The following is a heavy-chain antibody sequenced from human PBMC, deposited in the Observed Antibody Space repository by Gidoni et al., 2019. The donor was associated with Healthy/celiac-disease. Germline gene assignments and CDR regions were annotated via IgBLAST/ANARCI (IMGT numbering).Heavy chain of an antibody. CDR2: SIPILGIA. Sequence: QVQLVQSGAEVKKPGSSVKVSCKASGGTFRSYTSSWVRQAPVPGLEWMGGSIPILGIANYAQEFQGRVTITADKSTSTAYMELSSLRAEDTAVYYCAIASRGGDGDYFSPSSLGMDVWGQGTTVTVSS. J-gene: IGHJ6*02. V-gene: IGHV1-69*02. CDR1: GGTFRSYT. CDR3: AIASRGGDGDYFSPSSLGMDV. D-gene: IGHD4-17*01.